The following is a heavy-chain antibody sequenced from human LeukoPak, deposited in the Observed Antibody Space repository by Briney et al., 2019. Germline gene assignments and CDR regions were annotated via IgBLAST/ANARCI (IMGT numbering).Heavy chain of an antibody. CDR1: GFTFSSYA. V-gene: IGHV3-23*01. J-gene: IGHJ4*02. CDR3: AKGSYYDSSGSFYFDY. Sequence: GGSLRLSCAAFGFTFSSYAMSWVRQAPGKGLEWVSGISGSGDNTYYADPVKGRFTISRDNSKNALYVQANSLGTEDTAAYYCAKGSYYDSSGSFYFDYWGQGTLVTVSS. D-gene: IGHD3-22*01. CDR2: ISGSGDNT.